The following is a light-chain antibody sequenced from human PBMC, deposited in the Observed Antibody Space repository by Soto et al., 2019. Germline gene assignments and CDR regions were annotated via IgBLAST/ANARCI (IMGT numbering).Light chain of an antibody. J-gene: IGLJ2*01. V-gene: IGLV2-14*01. CDR1: SSDVGGYNY. CDR2: EVS. CDR3: SSYTSGSTLVV. Sequence: QSALNQPASVSGAPGQSLTISCTGTSSDVGGYNYVSWYQQHPGKAPKLIIYEVSNRPSGVSNRFSGSKSGNTASLTISGLQAEDEADYYCSSYTSGSTLVVFGGGTKVTVL.